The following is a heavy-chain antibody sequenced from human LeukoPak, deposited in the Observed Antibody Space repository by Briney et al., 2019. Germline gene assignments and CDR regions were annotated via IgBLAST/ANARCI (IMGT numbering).Heavy chain of an antibody. CDR2: MSSDGNKK. D-gene: IGHD3-22*01. V-gene: IGHV3-30-3*01. CDR3: ARDWGEVHTYYYDSSGSDY. Sequence: PGRSLRLSCAAPGFTFNSYTMHWVRQAPGKGLEWVAVMSSDGNKKFYAEYVKGRFTISRDNSENTLYLQMNSLRAEDTAVYYCARDWGEVHTYYYDSSGSDYWGQGTLVTVSS. CDR1: GFTFNSYT. J-gene: IGHJ4*02.